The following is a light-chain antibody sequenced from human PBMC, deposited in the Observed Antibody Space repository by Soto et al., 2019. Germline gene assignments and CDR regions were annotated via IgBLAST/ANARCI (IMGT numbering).Light chain of an antibody. CDR3: SSYTSSSTLV. V-gene: IGLV2-14*01. CDR1: SNDVGGYNY. J-gene: IGLJ1*01. CDR2: DVS. Sequence: QFALTQPASVTGFPGPSINLSCPRKSNDVGGYNYVSWYQQHPGKAPKLMIYDVSNRPSGVSNRFSGSKSGNTASLTISGLQAEDEADYYCSSYTSSSTLVFGTGTKVTVL.